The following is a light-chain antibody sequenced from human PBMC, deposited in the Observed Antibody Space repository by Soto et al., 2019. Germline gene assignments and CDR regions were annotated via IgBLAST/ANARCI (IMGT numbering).Light chain of an antibody. CDR2: GAS. Sequence: DIQMTQSPSSLSASAGDRVTITCRASQTINHYLNWYQQKPGNPPKVLIYGASDLHEEVPSRFSGSGSGTDFTLTISSLQPEDFATYFCQQTHSTPYTFGQGTILEI. CDR1: QTINHY. J-gene: IGKJ2*01. CDR3: QQTHSTPYT. V-gene: IGKV1-39*01.